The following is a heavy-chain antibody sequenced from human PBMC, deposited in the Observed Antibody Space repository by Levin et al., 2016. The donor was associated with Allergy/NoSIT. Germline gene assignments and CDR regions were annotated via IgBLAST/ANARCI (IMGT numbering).Heavy chain of an antibody. CDR1: GFTFSSYS. CDR2: ISSSSSTI. J-gene: IGHJ4*02. Sequence: GGSLRLSCAASGFTFSSYSMNWVRQAPGKGLEWVSYISSSSSTIYYADSVKGRFTISRDNAKNSLYLQMNSLRDEDTAVYYCAREFYDFWSGYYGVWDYWGQGTLVTVSS. D-gene: IGHD3-3*01. V-gene: IGHV3-48*02. CDR3: AREFYDFWSGYYGVWDY.